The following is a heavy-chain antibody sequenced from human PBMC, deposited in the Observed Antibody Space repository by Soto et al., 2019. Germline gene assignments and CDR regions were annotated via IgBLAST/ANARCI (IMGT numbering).Heavy chain of an antibody. CDR3: ARGELLWFGELLETDY. J-gene: IGHJ4*02. Sequence: QVQLQESGPGLVKPSQTLSLTCTVSGGSISSGGYYWSWIRQHPGKGLEWIGYIYYSGSTYYNPSLKSRVTISVDTSKNQFSLKLSSVTAADTAVYYCARGELLWFGELLETDYWGQGTLVTVSS. D-gene: IGHD3-10*01. CDR1: GGSISSGGYY. V-gene: IGHV4-31*03. CDR2: IYYSGST.